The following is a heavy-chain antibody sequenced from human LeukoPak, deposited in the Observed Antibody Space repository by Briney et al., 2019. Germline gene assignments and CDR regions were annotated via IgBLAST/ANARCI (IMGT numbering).Heavy chain of an antibody. CDR2: IRYDGIDK. CDR1: GFTFSNYV. V-gene: IGHV3-30*02. J-gene: IGHJ4*02. D-gene: IGHD6-19*01. CDR3: GKPPNSGATTYFDY. Sequence: GGSLRLSXAASGFTFSNYVLHWVGQAPGKGLEWVALIRYDGIDKYYADSVKGRFTVSRDNSKNTLYLQMNSLGTEDTAVYYCGKPPNSGATTYFDYWGQGTLVIVSS.